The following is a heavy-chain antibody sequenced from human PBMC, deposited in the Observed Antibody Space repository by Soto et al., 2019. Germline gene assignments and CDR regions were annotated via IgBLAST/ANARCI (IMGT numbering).Heavy chain of an antibody. V-gene: IGHV4-34*01. J-gene: IGHJ4*02. D-gene: IGHD1-20*01. Sequence: QVQLQQWGAGLLKPSETLSLTCAVYVGSFSGYYWTWIPQPPGAGREWIGEINHSGSTNYNPSLRGRVTISVDTSKNQLSLRVTSVTAADTAVYYCARGRTLITGTSLDYWGQGTLVTVSS. CDR1: VGSFSGYY. CDR3: ARGRTLITGTSLDY. CDR2: INHSGST.